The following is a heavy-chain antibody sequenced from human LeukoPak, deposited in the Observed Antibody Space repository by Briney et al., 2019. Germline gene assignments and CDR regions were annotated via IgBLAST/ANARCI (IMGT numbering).Heavy chain of an antibody. D-gene: IGHD6-19*01. CDR1: GYSFTSYW. J-gene: IGHJ4*02. Sequence: GESLKISCKGSGYSFTSYWIGWVRQMPGKGLGWMGIIYPGDSDTRYSPSFQGQVTISADKSITTAYLQWSSLKASDTAIYYCARTIGSYTTGWYNIDYWGQGTLVTVSS. CDR3: ARTIGSYTTGWYNIDY. V-gene: IGHV5-51*01. CDR2: IYPGDSDT.